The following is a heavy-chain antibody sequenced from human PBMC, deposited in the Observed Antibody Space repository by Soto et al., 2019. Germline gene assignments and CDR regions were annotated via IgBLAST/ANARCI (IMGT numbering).Heavy chain of an antibody. V-gene: IGHV1-46*01. Sequence: QVQLVQSGAEVKKPGASVKVSCKASGYTFTNYYIHWVRQAPGQGLEWMGIINPTSGSTNYAQKFQGIATLTYDTSTTTVYMELSGLRSEDTAVLYCARDLAAGDHWGQGTLVTVSS. CDR2: INPTSGST. J-gene: IGHJ4*02. CDR3: ARDLAAGDH. D-gene: IGHD6-13*01. CDR1: GYTFTNYY.